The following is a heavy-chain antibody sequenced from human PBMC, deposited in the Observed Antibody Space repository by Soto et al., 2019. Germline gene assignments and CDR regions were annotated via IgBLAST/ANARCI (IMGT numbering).Heavy chain of an antibody. D-gene: IGHD1-26*01. Sequence: QVQLQESGPGLVKPSQTLSLTCSVSGDSVSSGDSYWSWIRQPPGKALEWIGYTSFSGYTSYSPSRKSRVTISVDMSKSQFPLRLPSVTAADTAVYYCVRGGNPYHYATSGPGTFDKWGQGTLVSVSS. CDR1: GDSVSSGDSY. V-gene: IGHV4-30-4*01. CDR3: VRGGNPYHYATSGPGTFDK. CDR2: TSFSGYT. J-gene: IGHJ4*02.